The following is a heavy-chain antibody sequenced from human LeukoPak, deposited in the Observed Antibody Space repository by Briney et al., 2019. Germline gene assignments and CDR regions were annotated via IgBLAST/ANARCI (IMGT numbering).Heavy chain of an antibody. CDR3: AIGATGFVDFDY. CDR2: IIPIFGTA. Sequence: ASVKVSCKASGGTFSSYAISWVRQAPGQGLEWMGGIIPIFGTANYAQKFQGRVTITADESTSTAYMELSSLRSEDTAVYYCAIGATGFVDFDYWGQGTLVTVSS. V-gene: IGHV1-69*13. D-gene: IGHD2-15*01. J-gene: IGHJ4*02. CDR1: GGTFSSYA.